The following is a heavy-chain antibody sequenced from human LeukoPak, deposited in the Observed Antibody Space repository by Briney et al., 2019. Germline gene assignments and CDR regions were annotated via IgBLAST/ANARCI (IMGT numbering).Heavy chain of an antibody. Sequence: GGSLRLSCAASGFTVRSSYMGWVRQAPGKGLEWVSLIYSGGSTYYADSVKGRFTISRDNSKNTLYLQMNSLRAEDTAVYYCARGLLSDYWGQGTLVTVSS. CDR2: IYSGGST. CDR3: ARGLLSDY. V-gene: IGHV3-53*01. CDR1: GFTVRSSY. J-gene: IGHJ4*02. D-gene: IGHD2-21*02.